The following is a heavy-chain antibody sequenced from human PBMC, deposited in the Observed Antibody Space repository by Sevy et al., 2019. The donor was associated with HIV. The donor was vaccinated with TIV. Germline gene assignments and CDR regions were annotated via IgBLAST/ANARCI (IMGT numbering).Heavy chain of an antibody. CDR3: ARGGFYFGSEDYYGKAGYDS. J-gene: IGHJ4*02. CDR1: GFTFRTYA. D-gene: IGHD3-10*01. Sequence: GGSLRLSCTASGFTFRTYAMSWVRQAPGKGLDWVSGKGLEWVSAISGSDSTYYADSVKGRFTISRNNDKKSLYLQMSSLRREDTALYFCARGGFYFGSEDYYGKAGYDSWGPGTVVTVSS. V-gene: IGHV3-23*01. CDR2: ISGSDST.